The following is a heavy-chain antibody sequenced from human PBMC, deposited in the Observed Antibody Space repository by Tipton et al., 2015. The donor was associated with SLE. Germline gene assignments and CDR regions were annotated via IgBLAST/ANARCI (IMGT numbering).Heavy chain of an antibody. V-gene: IGHV4-31*11. CDR1: GGSISSYY. J-gene: IGHJ5*02. CDR3: ASFAGWFDP. Sequence: TLSLTCAVYGGSISSYYWSWIRQHPGKGLEWIGYIYYSGSTYYNPSLKSRVTISVDTSKNQFSLKLSSVTAADTAVYYCASFAGWFDPWGQGTLVTVSS. CDR2: IYYSGST.